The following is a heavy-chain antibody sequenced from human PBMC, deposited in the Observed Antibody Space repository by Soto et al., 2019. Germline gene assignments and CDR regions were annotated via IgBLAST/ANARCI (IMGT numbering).Heavy chain of an antibody. D-gene: IGHD3-9*01. Sequence: QVQLVQSGAEVKKPGSSVKVSCKASGGTFSSYAISWVRQAPGQGLEWMGGIIPIFGTANYAQKFQGRVTITADESTSTAYMELSSLSSEDTAVYYFARGLRYFDWLSPLSYYYYGMDVWGQGTTVTVSS. CDR1: GGTFSSYA. CDR3: ARGLRYFDWLSPLSYYYYGMDV. CDR2: IIPIFGTA. J-gene: IGHJ6*02. V-gene: IGHV1-69*01.